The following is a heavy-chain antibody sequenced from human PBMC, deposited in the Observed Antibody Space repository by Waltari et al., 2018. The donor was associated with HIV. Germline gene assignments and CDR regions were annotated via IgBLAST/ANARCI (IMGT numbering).Heavy chain of an antibody. J-gene: IGHJ5*02. Sequence: QLQLQESGPGLVKSSETLSLTCTVSVGSMTSSSYYWGWIRQPPGKGLEWIGSMSYSGSTYNNPSLRSRLTRSVDTSKNQFSLKLTSVTAADTAMYYCARSFSGYSNYFDPWGQGTLVTVSS. CDR3: ARSFSGYSNYFDP. CDR2: MSYSGST. V-gene: IGHV4-39*01. CDR1: VGSMTSSSYY. D-gene: IGHD4-4*01.